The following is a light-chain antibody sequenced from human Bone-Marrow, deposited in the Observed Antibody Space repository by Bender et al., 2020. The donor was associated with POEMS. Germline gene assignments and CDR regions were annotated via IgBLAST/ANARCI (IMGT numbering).Light chain of an antibody. J-gene: IGLJ2*01. Sequence: QSALTQPRSVSGSPGQSVTISCTGTTSDVGGYNYVSWFQQHAGKAPKLMIYDVTKRPSGVPDRFSGSKSDNTASLTISGLQAEDEADYYCSSYTDSSVVFGGGSKLTVL. CDR3: SSYTDSSVV. V-gene: IGLV2-11*01. CDR2: DVT. CDR1: TSDVGGYNY.